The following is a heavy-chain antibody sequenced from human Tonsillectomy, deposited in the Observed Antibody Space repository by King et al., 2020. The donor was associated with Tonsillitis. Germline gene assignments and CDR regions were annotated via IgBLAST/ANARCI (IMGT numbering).Heavy chain of an antibody. CDR1: GFTFSSYA. CDR2: ISDSGGST. Sequence: DVQLVESGGGLVQPGGSLRLSCAASGFTFSSYAMSWVRQAPGKGLEWVSAISDSGGSTYYADSVKGRFTISRDNSKNTLYLQMNSLRVEDTAVYYCAKQKFVDTAMGYFDYWGQGTLVTVPS. CDR3: AKQKFVDTAMGYFDY. D-gene: IGHD5-18*01. J-gene: IGHJ4*02. V-gene: IGHV3-23*04.